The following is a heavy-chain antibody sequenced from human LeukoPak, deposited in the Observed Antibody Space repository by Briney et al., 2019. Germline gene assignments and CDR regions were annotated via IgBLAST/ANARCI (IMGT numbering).Heavy chain of an antibody. D-gene: IGHD3-10*01. Sequence: GGSLRLSCAASGFNFNDFAMHWVRQLPGRGLEWLSGISPNSVDTSYADSVKGRFTISRDNTRNFLFLQMNTLRTDDTALYFCAKEPTHQFYIDDCGRGIQVTVSS. CDR3: AKEPTHQFYIDD. J-gene: IGHJ4*02. V-gene: IGHV3-9*01. CDR2: ISPNSVDT. CDR1: GFNFNDFA.